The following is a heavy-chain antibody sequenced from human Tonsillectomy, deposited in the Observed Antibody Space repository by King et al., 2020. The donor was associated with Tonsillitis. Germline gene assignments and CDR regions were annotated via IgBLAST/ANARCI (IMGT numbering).Heavy chain of an antibody. D-gene: IGHD2-2*01. J-gene: IGHJ6*03. CDR2: FSGSGGIT. V-gene: IGHV3-23*04. Sequence: VQLVESGGGLVQPGGSLRLSCAASGFTFSDYAMSWVRQAPGKGLEWVSSFSGSGGITYYADSVKGRFTISRDNSKNTLYLQMNSLRAEDTAVYYCVKDNQDIVLVPAARDYYYYYYMDVWGKGTTVTVSS. CDR1: GFTFSDYA. CDR3: VKDNQDIVLVPAARDYYYYYYMDV.